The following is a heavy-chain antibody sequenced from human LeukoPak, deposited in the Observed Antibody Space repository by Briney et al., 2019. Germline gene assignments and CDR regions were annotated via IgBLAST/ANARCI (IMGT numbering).Heavy chain of an antibody. J-gene: IGHJ5*02. V-gene: IGHV4-4*07. CDR3: ARGDYYDGGGRNWFDV. D-gene: IGHD3-16*01. Sequence: PSETLSLTCTVSGDSSSYDYWNFIRQPAGKGLEWIGRIHTSGTTYYSASLKSRVSMSVDSSRNQFSLRLTSVTAADTAIYFCARGDYYDGGGRNWFDVWGQGTLVTVSS. CDR1: GDSSSYDY. CDR2: IHTSGTT.